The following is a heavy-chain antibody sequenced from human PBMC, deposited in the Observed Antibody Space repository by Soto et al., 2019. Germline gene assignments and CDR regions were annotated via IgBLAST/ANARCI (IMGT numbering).Heavy chain of an antibody. J-gene: IGHJ3*02. CDR2: ISGSGGST. CDR1: GFTFSSYA. CDR3: ARFQEWLSDAFDI. D-gene: IGHD6-19*01. V-gene: IGHV3-23*01. Sequence: AGSLRLSCAASGFTFSSYAMSWVRQAPGKGLEWVSAISGSGGSTYYADSVKGRFTISRDNSKNTLYLQMNSLRAEDTAVYYCARFQEWLSDAFDIWGQGTMVTVSS.